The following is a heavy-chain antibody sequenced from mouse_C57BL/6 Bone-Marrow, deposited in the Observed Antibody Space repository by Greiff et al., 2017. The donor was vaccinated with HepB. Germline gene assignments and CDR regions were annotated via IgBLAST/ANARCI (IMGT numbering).Heavy chain of an antibody. CDR1: GYTFTGYW. D-gene: IGHD1-1*01. CDR2: ILPGSGST. J-gene: IGHJ2*01. V-gene: IGHV1-9*01. CDR3: ARWHYYGSSYPFFYYFDY. Sequence: VKLMESGAELMKPGASVKLSCKATGYTFTGYWIEWVKQRPGHGLEWIGEILPGSGSTNYNEKFKGKATFTADTSSNTAYMQLSSLTTEDSAIYYCARWHYYGSSYPFFYYFDYWGQGTTLTVSS.